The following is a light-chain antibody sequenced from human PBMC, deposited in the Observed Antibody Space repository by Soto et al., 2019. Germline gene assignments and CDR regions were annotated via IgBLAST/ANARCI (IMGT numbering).Light chain of an antibody. V-gene: IGKV1-39*01. CDR1: QNIINY. CDR3: QQSYTTPYT. Sequence: DIQMTQSPSSLSASVGDRVTITCRAGQNIINYLNWYQQKPRKAPNLLIYAASILQSGVPSRFSGSGSGTDFTLTISSLQAGDFATYWCQQSYTTPYTFGQGTNLEIK. CDR2: AAS. J-gene: IGKJ2*01.